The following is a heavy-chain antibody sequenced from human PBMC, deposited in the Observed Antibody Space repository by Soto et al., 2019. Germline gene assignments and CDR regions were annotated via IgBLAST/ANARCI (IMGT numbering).Heavy chain of an antibody. Sequence: EVQLVESWGVVVQPGGSLRLSCAASGFTFDDYTMHWVRQAPGKGLEWVSLISWDGGSTYYADSVKGLFTISRDNSKNSLYLQMNSLRTEDTALYYCAKDVGGGSWYAPCYNYGMDVWGQGTTVTVSS. D-gene: IGHD2-15*01. J-gene: IGHJ6*02. CDR1: GFTFDDYT. V-gene: IGHV3-43*01. CDR3: AKDVGGGSWYAPCYNYGMDV. CDR2: ISWDGGST.